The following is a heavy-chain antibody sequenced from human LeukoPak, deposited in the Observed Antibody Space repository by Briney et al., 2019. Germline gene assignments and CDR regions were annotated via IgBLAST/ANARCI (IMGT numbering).Heavy chain of an antibody. Sequence: PGGSLTLSCAACGFTSSSCASSWVRQAPGKGLEWVSVISGSGGSTYYADSVKGRFTISRDNSKNTLYLQMNSLRAEDTAVYYCAKDWKIGYTSSWGFAYWGQRTLVTVSS. J-gene: IGHJ4*02. V-gene: IGHV3-23*01. CDR1: GFTSSSCA. D-gene: IGHD6-13*01. CDR3: AKDWKIGYTSSWGFAY. CDR2: ISGSGGST.